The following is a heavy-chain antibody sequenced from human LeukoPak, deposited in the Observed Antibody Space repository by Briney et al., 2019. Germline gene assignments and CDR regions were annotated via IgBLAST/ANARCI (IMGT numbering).Heavy chain of an antibody. J-gene: IGHJ4*02. D-gene: IGHD1-26*01. CDR1: GYSISSGYY. V-gene: IGHV4-38-2*01. CDR3: ARGEGSQDY. CDR2: IYHSGST. Sequence: SETLSLTCAVSGYSISSGYYWGWIRQPPGKGVEWIGSIYHSGSTYYNPSLKSRVTISVDTSKNQFSLKLSSVTAADTAVYYCARGEGSQDYWGQGTLVTISS.